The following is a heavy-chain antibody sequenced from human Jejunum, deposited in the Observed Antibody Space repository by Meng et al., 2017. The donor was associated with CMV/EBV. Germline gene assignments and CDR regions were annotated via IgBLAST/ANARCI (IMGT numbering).Heavy chain of an antibody. D-gene: IGHD1-1*01. J-gene: IGHJ5*02. CDR2: IYYDDDK. V-gene: IGHV2-5*02. CDR3: AHRSWNDPAHWFDR. CDR1: GFSLTSSGVA. Sequence: QITLKESGPTLVRPTETLTLTCSCTGFSLTSSGVAVGWIRQPPGKALEWLALIYYDDDKRYSPSLESRLTITKDTSKNEVVLTMTNMDPVDTATYFCAHRSWNDPAHWFDRWGQGFLVTVAS.